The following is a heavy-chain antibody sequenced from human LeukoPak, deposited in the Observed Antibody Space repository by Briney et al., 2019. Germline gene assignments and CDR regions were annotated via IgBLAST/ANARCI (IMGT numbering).Heavy chain of an antibody. CDR2: LRGNGDA. Sequence: GGSLRLSCVASGFTFSSYAMSWVRETPARGLEWVSSLRGNGDAFYADSVKGRFTLSRDESRNTVYLQLNKLGVEDTAIYYCAKASWVSTADAVLWGQGTVVTVSS. CDR1: GFTFSSYA. CDR3: AKASWVSTADAVL. J-gene: IGHJ4*02. D-gene: IGHD3-16*01. V-gene: IGHV3-23*01.